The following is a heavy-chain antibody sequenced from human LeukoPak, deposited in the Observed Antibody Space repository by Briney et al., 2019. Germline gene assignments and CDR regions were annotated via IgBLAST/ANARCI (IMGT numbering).Heavy chain of an antibody. CDR3: AKDWGYSYGNSGYFDY. CDR2: ISGSGGST. D-gene: IGHD5-18*01. J-gene: IGHJ4*02. V-gene: IGHV3-23*01. CDR1: GFTFSSYA. Sequence: PGGSLRLSCAAPGFTFSSYAMSWVRQAPGKGLEWVSAISGSGGSTYYADSVKGRFTISRDNSKNTLYLQMNSLRAEDTAVYYCAKDWGYSYGNSGYFDYWGQGTLVTVSS.